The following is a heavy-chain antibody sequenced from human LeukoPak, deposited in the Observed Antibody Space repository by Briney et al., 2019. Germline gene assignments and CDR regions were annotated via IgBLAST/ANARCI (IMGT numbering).Heavy chain of an antibody. V-gene: IGHV3-74*01. Sequence: GGSLRLSCAASGNYWMHWVRQAPGKGLVWVSHINSDGSWTSYADSMKGRFTISKDNAKNTVYLQTNNLRAEDTAVYYCVSFYEAYWGRGTLVTVSS. CDR3: VSFYEAY. D-gene: IGHD2/OR15-2a*01. CDR2: INSDGSWT. J-gene: IGHJ4*02. CDR1: GNYW.